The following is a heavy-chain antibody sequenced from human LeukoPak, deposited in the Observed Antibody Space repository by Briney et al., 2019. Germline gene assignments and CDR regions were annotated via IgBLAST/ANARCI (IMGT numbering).Heavy chain of an antibody. CDR3: ARASGSSWWFAS. Sequence: ASVKVSCKASGYTFTGYYLHWVRQAPGQGLEWMGCVNPNSGDTNYAQKFQGSVTMTRDTSISTVYMELSRLRSDDTAVYYCARASGSSWWFASWGQGTLVTVSS. CDR1: GYTFTGYY. V-gene: IGHV1-2*02. J-gene: IGHJ5*01. CDR2: VNPNSGDT. D-gene: IGHD5-12*01.